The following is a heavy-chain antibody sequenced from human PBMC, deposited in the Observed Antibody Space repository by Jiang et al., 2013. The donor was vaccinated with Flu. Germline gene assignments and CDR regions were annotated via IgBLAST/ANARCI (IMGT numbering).Heavy chain of an antibody. J-gene: IGHJ5*02. CDR3: ARQGDSSGYYPPEGWFDP. D-gene: IGHD3-22*01. CDR1: GYSFTSYW. Sequence: GAEVKKPGESLKISCKGSGYSFTSYWIGWVRQMPGKGLEWMGIIYPGDSDTRYSPSFQGQVTISADKSISTAYLQWSSLKASDTAMYYCARQGDSSGYYPPEGWFDPWGQGTLVTVSS. CDR2: IYPGDSDT. V-gene: IGHV5-51*01.